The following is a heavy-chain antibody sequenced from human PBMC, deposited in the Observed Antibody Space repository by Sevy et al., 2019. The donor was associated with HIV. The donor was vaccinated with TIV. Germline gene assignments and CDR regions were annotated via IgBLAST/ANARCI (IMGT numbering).Heavy chain of an antibody. D-gene: IGHD3-9*01. CDR3: ARHLPLAYYEILTPDSRPFDN. V-gene: IGHV4-39*01. CDR2: IYYSGST. J-gene: IGHJ4*02. CDR1: GDSINSNDYY. Sequence: SETLSLTCGVSGDSINSNDYYWGWIRQPPGKGLEGIGTIYYSGSTYYNPSLKCRVTISADTSKNQFSLKLPSVTAAATALYYCARHLPLAYYEILTPDSRPFDNWGQGTLVTVSS.